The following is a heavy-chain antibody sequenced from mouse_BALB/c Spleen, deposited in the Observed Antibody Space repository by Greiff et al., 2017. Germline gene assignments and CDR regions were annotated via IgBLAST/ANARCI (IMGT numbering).Heavy chain of an antibody. V-gene: IGHV5-4*02. CDR2: ISDGGSYT. D-gene: IGHD1-1*01. J-gene: IGHJ1*01. CDR1: GFTFSDYY. Sequence: EVMLVESGGGLVKPGGSLKLSCAASGFTFSDYYMYWVRQTPEKRLEWVATISDGGSYTYYPDSVKGRFTISRDNAKNNLYLQMSSLKSEDTAMYYCAREDYGSSYSWYFDVWGAGTTVTVSS. CDR3: AREDYGSSYSWYFDV.